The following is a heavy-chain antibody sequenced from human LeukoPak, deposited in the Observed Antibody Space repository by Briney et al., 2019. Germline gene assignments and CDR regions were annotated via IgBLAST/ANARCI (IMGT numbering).Heavy chain of an antibody. Sequence: GGSLRLSCAASGFTFSSYGMHLVRQAPGKGLEWVAFIRYDGSNKYYADSVKGRFTISRDNSKNTLYLQMNSLRAEDTAVYYCASNPAGPTVASGDYWGQGTLVTVSS. CDR1: GFTFSSYG. CDR3: ASNPAGPTVASGDY. V-gene: IGHV3-30*02. D-gene: IGHD4-23*01. J-gene: IGHJ4*02. CDR2: IRYDGSNK.